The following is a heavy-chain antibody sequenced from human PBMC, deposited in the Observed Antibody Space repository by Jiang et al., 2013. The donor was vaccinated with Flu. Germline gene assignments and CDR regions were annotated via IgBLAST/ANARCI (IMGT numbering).Heavy chain of an antibody. D-gene: IGHD4/OR15-4a*01. Sequence: VTWIRQPPGKPLEWLALIDWDDDKYYNTSLKTRLTISKDTTNDQVVLIMTNMDPVDTATYYCARVYGAGIYYYFAMDVWGQGTTVTVSS. CDR2: IDWDDDK. V-gene: IGHV2-70*13. J-gene: IGHJ6*02. CDR3: ARVYGAGIYYYFAMDV.